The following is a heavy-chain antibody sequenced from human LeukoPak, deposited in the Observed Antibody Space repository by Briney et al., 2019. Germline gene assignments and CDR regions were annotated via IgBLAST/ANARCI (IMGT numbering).Heavy chain of an antibody. CDR2: IYTSGST. CDR3: ARDFPHYYGSGSYRHFDY. V-gene: IGHV4-61*02. D-gene: IGHD3-10*01. Sequence: SETLSLTCTVSGGSISSGYYYWSWIRQPAGKALEWIGRIYTSGSTNYNPSLKSRVTISVDTSKNQFSLRLSSVTAADTAVYYCARDFPHYYGSGSYRHFDYWGQGTLVTVSS. CDR1: GGSISSGYYY. J-gene: IGHJ4*02.